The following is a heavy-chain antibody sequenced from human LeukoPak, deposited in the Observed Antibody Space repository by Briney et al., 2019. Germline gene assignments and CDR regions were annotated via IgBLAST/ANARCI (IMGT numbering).Heavy chain of an antibody. V-gene: IGHV4-4*07. D-gene: IGHD6-19*01. CDR2: IYRSGST. J-gene: IGHJ4*02. CDR3: ARSTQWLVRYFDY. CDR1: GGSISDYY. Sequence: SETLSLTCTVSGGSISDYYWSWVRQPVGKGLEWIGHIYRSGSTNYNPSLESRVTMSVDTSKNQFSLKLSSVTAADTAVYYCARSTQWLVRYFDYWGQGTLVTVSS.